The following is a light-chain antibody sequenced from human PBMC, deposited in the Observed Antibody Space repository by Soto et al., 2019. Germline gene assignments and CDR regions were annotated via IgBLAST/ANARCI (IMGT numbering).Light chain of an antibody. J-gene: IGKJ4*01. CDR3: QQYGSSLLT. V-gene: IGKV3-20*01. CDR1: QSVSSSY. Sequence: EIVLTQSPGTLSLSPGERATLSSRASQSVSSSYLAWYQQKPGQAPRLLIYGASSRATGIPDRFSGSGSGTDFTLTISRLEPEDFAVYYCQQYGSSLLTFGGGTKVDIK. CDR2: GAS.